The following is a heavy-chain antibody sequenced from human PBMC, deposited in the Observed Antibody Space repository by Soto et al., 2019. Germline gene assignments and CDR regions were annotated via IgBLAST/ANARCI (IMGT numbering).Heavy chain of an antibody. CDR3: ARGGSAARRLFGRLHYYGMDV. V-gene: IGHV4-34*01. J-gene: IGHJ6*02. D-gene: IGHD6-6*01. CDR2: INHSGST. Sequence: SETLSLTCAVYGGSFSGYYWSWIRQPPGKGLEWIGEINHSGSTNYNPSLKSRVTISVDTSKNQFSLKLSSVTAADTAVYYCARGGSAARRLFGRLHYYGMDVWRQGTTVTVSS. CDR1: GGSFSGYY.